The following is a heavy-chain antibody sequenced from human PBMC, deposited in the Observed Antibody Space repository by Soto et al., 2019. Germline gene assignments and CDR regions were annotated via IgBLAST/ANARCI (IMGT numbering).Heavy chain of an antibody. CDR1: GYTFSDYY. Sequence: ASVKVSCKASGYTFSDYYIHWVRQAPGQGLEWMGWINPNSGGAKYAPKFQGGVTMTRDTSITTAYMELSRLRSGDTAVYYCAKEPATAKPEGVDFWGQGTLVTVSS. CDR3: AKEPATAKPEGVDF. J-gene: IGHJ4*02. V-gene: IGHV1-2*02. D-gene: IGHD1-1*01. CDR2: INPNSGGA.